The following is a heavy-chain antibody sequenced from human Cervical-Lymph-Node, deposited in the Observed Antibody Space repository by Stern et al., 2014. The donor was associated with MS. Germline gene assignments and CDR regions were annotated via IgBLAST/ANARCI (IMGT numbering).Heavy chain of an antibody. CDR1: GFTFSGPG. J-gene: IGHJ6*02. Sequence: VHLVESGGGVVQPGRSLRLSCAASGFTFSGPGLHWVRQAPGKGLEWVALISYDGNNKVYADSVKGRFTISRDNAKNSLYLQMNSLRAEDTAVYYCARSDELGYVWGQGTTVTVSS. CDR3: ARSDELGYV. D-gene: IGHD1-7*01. CDR2: ISYDGNNK. V-gene: IGHV3-33*05.